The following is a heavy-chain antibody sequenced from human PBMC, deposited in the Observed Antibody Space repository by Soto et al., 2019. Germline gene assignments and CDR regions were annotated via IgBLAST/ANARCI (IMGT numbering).Heavy chain of an antibody. CDR2: INAGNGNT. V-gene: IGHV1-3*01. CDR1: GYTFTSYA. Sequence: QVQLVQSGAEVKKPGASVKVSCKASGYTFTSYAMHWVRQAPGQRLEWMGWINAGNGNTKYSQKFQGRVTITRDTSASTAYMELSSLRSEDTAVYYCARDPFFLAAAGPNWFDPWGQGTLVTVSS. CDR3: ARDPFFLAAAGPNWFDP. D-gene: IGHD6-13*01. J-gene: IGHJ5*02.